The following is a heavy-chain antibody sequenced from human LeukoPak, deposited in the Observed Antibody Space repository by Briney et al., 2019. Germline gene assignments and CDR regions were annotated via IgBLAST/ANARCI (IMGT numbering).Heavy chain of an antibody. CDR2: IIPIFGTA. V-gene: IGHV1-69*05. CDR1: GYTFINYG. D-gene: IGHD3-10*01. J-gene: IGHJ6*03. CDR3: ARGYGSGSYFSSYYYYMDV. Sequence: GASVKVSCKAAGYTFINYGISWVRQAPGQGLEWMGGIIPIFGTANYAQKFQGRVTITTDESTSTAYMELSSLRSEDTAVYYCARGYGSGSYFSSYYYYMDVWGKGTTVTVSS.